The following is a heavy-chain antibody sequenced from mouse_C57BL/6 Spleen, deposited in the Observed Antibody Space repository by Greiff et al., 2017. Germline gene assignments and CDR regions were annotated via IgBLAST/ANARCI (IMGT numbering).Heavy chain of an antibody. J-gene: IGHJ4*01. CDR1: GYSITSGYY. V-gene: IGHV3-6*01. Sequence: EVKLQESGPGLVKPSQSLSLTCSVTGYSITSGYYWNWIRQFPGNKLEWMGYISYDGSNNYNPSLKNRISITSDTSKNQFFLKLKSVATEDTATYYCARAYAMDYWGQGTSVTVSS. CDR2: ISYDGSN. CDR3: ARAYAMDY.